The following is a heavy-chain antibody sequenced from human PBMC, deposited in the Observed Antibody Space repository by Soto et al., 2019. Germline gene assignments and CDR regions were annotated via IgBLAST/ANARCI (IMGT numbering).Heavy chain of an antibody. CDR3: ASGWDYYYGMDV. V-gene: IGHV1-8*01. J-gene: IGHJ6*02. CDR1: GYTFTSYD. CDR2: MNPNSGNT. Sequence: QVQLVQSGAEVKKPGASVKVSCKASGYTFTSYDINWVRQATGQGLEWMGWMNPNSGNTGYAQKFQGRVTMTRNTSISTAYMGLSSLRSEDTAVYYCASGWDYYYGMDVWGQGTTVTVSS.